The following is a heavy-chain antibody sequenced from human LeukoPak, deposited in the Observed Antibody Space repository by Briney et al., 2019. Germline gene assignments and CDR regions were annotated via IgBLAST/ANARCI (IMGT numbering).Heavy chain of an antibody. V-gene: IGHV3-66*02. J-gene: IGHJ4*02. CDR2: IYSGGST. CDR3: AREDIVVVPAEKRYDY. CDR1: GFTVSSNY. Sequence: PGGSLRLSCAASGFTVSSNYMSWVRQAPGKGLEWVSVIYSGGSTYYADSVKGRFTISRDNSKNTLYLQMNSLRAEDTAVYYCAREDIVVVPAEKRYDYWGQGTLVTVSS. D-gene: IGHD2-2*01.